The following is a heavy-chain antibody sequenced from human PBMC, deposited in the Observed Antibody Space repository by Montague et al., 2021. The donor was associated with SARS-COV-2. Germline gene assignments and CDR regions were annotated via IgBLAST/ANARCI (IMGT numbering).Heavy chain of an antibody. D-gene: IGHD2-21*01. J-gene: IGHJ6*02. V-gene: IGHV3-48*03. CDR3: ARDRDWDDWCGMDV. Sequence: SLRLSCAASGFIFSSYEMNWVRQAPGKGLEWISYISSSGGGSTKXYTDSVKGRFTISRDNAKNSLYLQMNSLRVEDTAMYYCARDRDWDDWCGMDVWGQGTTVTVSS. CDR2: ISSSGGGSTK. CDR1: GFIFSSYE.